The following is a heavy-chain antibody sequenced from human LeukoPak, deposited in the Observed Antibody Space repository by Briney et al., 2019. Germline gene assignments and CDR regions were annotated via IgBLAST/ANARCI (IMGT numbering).Heavy chain of an antibody. D-gene: IGHD6-13*01. CDR2: FYYSGST. CDR3: ARGAFSSSWYNWFDP. Sequence: SETLSLTCTVSGGSISSYYWSWIRQPPGKGLEWIGYFYYSGSTNYNPSLKSRVTISLDTSKNQFSLKLTSVTAADTAVYYCARGAFSSSWYNWFDPWGQGTLVTVSS. CDR1: GGSISSYY. V-gene: IGHV4-59*01. J-gene: IGHJ5*02.